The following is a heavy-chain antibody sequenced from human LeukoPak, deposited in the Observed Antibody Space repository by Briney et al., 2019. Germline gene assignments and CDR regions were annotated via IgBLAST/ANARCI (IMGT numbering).Heavy chain of an antibody. CDR2: IYYSGST. CDR1: GGSISSYY. J-gene: IGHJ4*02. D-gene: IGHD6-13*01. V-gene: IGHV4-59*01. Sequence: SETLSLTCTVSGGSISSYYWSWIRQPPGKGLEWIGYIYYSGSTNYNPSLKSRVTISVDTSKNQFSLKLSSVTAADTAVYYCARYIAAAGYFDYWGQGTLVTVSS. CDR3: ARYIAAAGYFDY.